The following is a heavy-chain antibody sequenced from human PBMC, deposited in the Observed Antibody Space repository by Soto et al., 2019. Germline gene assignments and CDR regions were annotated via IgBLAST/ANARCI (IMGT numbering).Heavy chain of an antibody. CDR1: GFTFSSYS. J-gene: IGHJ5*02. D-gene: IGHD3-9*01. Sequence: PGGSLRLSCAASGFTFSSYSMNWVRQAPGKGLEWVSYISSSSSTIYYADSVKGRFTISRDNAKNSLYLQMNSLRDEDTAVYYCAREYYDILTGLNWFYPWGQGTLVTVSS. V-gene: IGHV3-48*02. CDR2: ISSSSSTI. CDR3: AREYYDILTGLNWFYP.